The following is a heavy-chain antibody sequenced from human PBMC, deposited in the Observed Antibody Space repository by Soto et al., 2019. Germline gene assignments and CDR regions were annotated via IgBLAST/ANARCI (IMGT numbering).Heavy chain of an antibody. V-gene: IGHV1-3*05. CDR1: GYTFTSYA. D-gene: IGHD2-21*02. J-gene: IGHJ4*02. CDR3: EMSIGVVTALDY. CDR2: ITAGNGNT. Sequence: QGQLVQSGAEEKKPGASVKVSCKASGYTFTSYAMHWVRQAPGQRLEWMGWITAGNGNTKYSQKFQGRVTITRDTSARTDYMELSSLRSEDTDVYYCEMSIGVVTALDYWGQGNLVNVSS.